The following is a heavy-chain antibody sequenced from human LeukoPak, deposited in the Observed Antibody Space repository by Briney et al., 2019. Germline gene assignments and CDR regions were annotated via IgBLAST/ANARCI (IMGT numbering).Heavy chain of an antibody. J-gene: IGHJ6*02. CDR1: GGSISSYY. Sequence: SETLSLTCTVSGGSISSYYWSWIRQPPGKGLEWIGYIHHSGSTNYKPSLKSRVTISVDTSKNQFSLKLTSVTAADTAVYYCARSDSSSSLVLGSYYGMDVWGQGTTVTVSS. D-gene: IGHD6-6*01. V-gene: IGHV4-59*01. CDR2: IHHSGST. CDR3: ARSDSSSSLVLGSYYGMDV.